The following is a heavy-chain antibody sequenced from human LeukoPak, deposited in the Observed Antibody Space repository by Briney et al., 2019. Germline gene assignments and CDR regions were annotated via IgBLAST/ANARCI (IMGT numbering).Heavy chain of an antibody. CDR1: GFTFSSYS. J-gene: IGHJ4*02. CDR2: ISSSSTI. CDR3: ARDADTAMGDGFDY. D-gene: IGHD5-18*01. V-gene: IGHV3-48*04. Sequence: GGSLRLSCAASGFTFSSYSMNWVRQAPGKGLEWVSYISSSSTIYYADSVKGRFTISRDNAKNSLYLQMNSLRAEDTAVYYCARDADTAMGDGFDYWGQGTLVTVSS.